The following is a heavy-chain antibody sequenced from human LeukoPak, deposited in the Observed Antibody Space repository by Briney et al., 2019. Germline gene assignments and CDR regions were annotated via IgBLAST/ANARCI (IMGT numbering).Heavy chain of an antibody. CDR2: INEAGGAK. Sequence: GGSLRLSCAASGFTFSNYWMSWVRQAPGKGLEWVAKINEAGGAKYHADSVKGRFTISRDNAKNSLYLQMDSLRAEDTALYYCARGGLYWHIWGQGTMVTVSS. CDR3: ARGGLYWHI. J-gene: IGHJ3*02. CDR1: GFTFSNYW. V-gene: IGHV3-7*04. D-gene: IGHD2-15*01.